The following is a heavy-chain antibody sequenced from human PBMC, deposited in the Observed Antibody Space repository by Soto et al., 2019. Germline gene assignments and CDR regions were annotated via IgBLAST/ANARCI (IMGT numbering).Heavy chain of an antibody. D-gene: IGHD6-19*01. CDR2: IRQDGNEK. CDR3: ATGGWGWYSDY. J-gene: IGHJ4*02. Sequence: VQLQESGPGLVKPSETLSLTCTVSGGSISSYYWSWIRQPPGKGLEWVANIRQDGNEKYYADSVKGRFTISRDTAKNSLHLQMNSLGAEDTAVYYCATGGWGWYSDYWGQGTLVTVSS. CDR1: GGSISSYY. V-gene: IGHV3-7*03.